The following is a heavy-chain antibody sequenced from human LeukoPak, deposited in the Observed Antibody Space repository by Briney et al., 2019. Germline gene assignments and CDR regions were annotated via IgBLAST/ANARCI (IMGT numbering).Heavy chain of an antibody. Sequence: ASVKVSCKASGYTFTSYGISWVRQAPGQGLEWMGWISAYNGNTNYAQKLQGRVTMTTDTSTSTAYRELRSLRSDDTAVYYCASVCSGGSCYYWGQGTLVTVSS. J-gene: IGHJ4*02. D-gene: IGHD2-15*01. CDR1: GYTFTSYG. CDR3: ASVCSGGSCYY. V-gene: IGHV1-18*01. CDR2: ISAYNGNT.